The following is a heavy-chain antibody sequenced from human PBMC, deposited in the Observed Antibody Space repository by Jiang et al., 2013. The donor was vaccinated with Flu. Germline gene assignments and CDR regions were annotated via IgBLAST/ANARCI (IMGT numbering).Heavy chain of an antibody. Sequence: LLKPSETLSLTCAVYGGSFSGYYWSWIRQPPGKGLEWIGEINHSGSTNYNPSLKSRVTISVDTSKNQFSLKLSSVTAADTAVYYCAREGVGSGQKGYGMDVWGQGTTVTVSS. CDR2: INHSGST. J-gene: IGHJ6*02. V-gene: IGHV4-34*01. D-gene: IGHD2-15*01. CDR3: AREGVGSGQKGYGMDV. CDR1: GGSFSGYY.